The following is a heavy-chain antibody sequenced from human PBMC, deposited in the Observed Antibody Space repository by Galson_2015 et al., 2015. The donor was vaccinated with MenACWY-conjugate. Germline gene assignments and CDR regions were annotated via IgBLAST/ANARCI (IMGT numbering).Heavy chain of an antibody. V-gene: IGHV4-59*12. CDR2: ITSSGTT. Sequence: GTLTLACAVAGGAISSDCGAGLRRAPGEGLEWIAWITSSGTTNCNPSLKSQVTISMDTSDNHVSFKHYSVTAADTAVYYCAREPQFCSGPRCSFGWFDPWGQGPLVTVSS. CDR1: GGAISSDC. J-gene: IGHJ5*02. D-gene: IGHD2-15*01. CDR3: AREPQFCSGPRCSFGWFDP.